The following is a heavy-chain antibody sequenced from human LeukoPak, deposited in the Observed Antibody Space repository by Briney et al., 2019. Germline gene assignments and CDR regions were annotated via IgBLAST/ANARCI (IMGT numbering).Heavy chain of an antibody. Sequence: PGGSLRLSCAASGFTFSSYWMSWVRQAPGKGLEWVANIKQDGSEKYYVDSVKGRFTISRDNAKNSLYLQMNSLRAEDTAVYYCASHPGTYYYYYMDVWGKGTTVTVSS. CDR1: GFTFSSYW. J-gene: IGHJ6*03. CDR2: IKQDGSEK. D-gene: IGHD1-14*01. V-gene: IGHV3-7*01. CDR3: ASHPGTYYYYYMDV.